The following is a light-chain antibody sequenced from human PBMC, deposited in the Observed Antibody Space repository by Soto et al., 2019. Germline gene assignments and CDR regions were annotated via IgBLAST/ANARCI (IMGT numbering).Light chain of an antibody. Sequence: EIVLTQSPATLSSSPGETATLSCRASQYVGTRLAWYQHKPGQAPRLLIYYMSKRATGIPARFSGSGSGTDFTLTISNLAPEDFGVYYCQQRQSWPRTFGQGTKVEIK. CDR3: QQRQSWPRT. V-gene: IGKV3-11*01. CDR1: QYVGTR. J-gene: IGKJ1*01. CDR2: YMS.